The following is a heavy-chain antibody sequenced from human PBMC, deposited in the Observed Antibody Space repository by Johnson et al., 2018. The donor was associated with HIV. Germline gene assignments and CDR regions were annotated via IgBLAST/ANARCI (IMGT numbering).Heavy chain of an antibody. Sequence: QVQLVESWGDLVKPGGSLRLSCAASGFTFSSFAIHWVRQAPGKGLEWVAVISYDGSNKYYADSVKGRFTVSRDSSKNTLFLQMNSLRAEDTAVYFCAKVHIAARWSDAFDIWGQGTMVTVSS. CDR1: GFTFSSFA. CDR2: ISYDGSNK. V-gene: IGHV3-30*04. D-gene: IGHD6-6*01. J-gene: IGHJ3*02. CDR3: AKVHIAARWSDAFDI.